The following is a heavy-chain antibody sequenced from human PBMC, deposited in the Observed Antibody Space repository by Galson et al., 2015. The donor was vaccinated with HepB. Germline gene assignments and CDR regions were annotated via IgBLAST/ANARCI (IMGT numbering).Heavy chain of an antibody. CDR2: ISADNGNT. CDR1: GYTFTSYG. CDR3: ARDSGYCSSSSCPQWGFDP. J-gene: IGHJ5*02. V-gene: IGHV1-18*01. D-gene: IGHD2-2*03. Sequence: SVKVSCKASGYTFTSYGISWVRQAPGQGLEWMGRISADNGNTKYTQKFQGRVIMTTDTSTSTSYMELRSLRSDDTAVYYCARDSGYCSSSSCPQWGFDPWGQGTLVTVSS.